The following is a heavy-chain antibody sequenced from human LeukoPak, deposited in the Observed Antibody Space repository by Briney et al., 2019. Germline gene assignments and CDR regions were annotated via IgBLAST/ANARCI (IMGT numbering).Heavy chain of an antibody. V-gene: IGHV3-21*01. Sequence: GGSLRLSCAASGFTFSTYSMNWVRQAPGKGLEWVSSITSPVGRIYYADSLKGRITISRDNARSSLYLQMNSLRAENTAVYYCATDGRSSGWYGFDYWGLGTLVTVSS. D-gene: IGHD6-19*01. J-gene: IGHJ4*02. CDR2: ITSPVGRI. CDR1: GFTFSTYS. CDR3: ATDGRSSGWYGFDY.